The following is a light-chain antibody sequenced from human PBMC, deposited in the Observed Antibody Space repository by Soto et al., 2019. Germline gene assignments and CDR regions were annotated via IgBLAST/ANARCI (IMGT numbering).Light chain of an antibody. CDR2: GVS. V-gene: IGLV2-11*01. Sequence: SALTQPRSVSGSPGQSVTISCTGTSSDVGGYKYVSWYQQRPGKAPKLIIYGVSRWPSGVPNRFSGSKSGNRASLTISGLQAEADGDYYCCSYAGGPEVFGTGTKVTVL. CDR1: SSDVGGYKY. J-gene: IGLJ1*01. CDR3: CSYAGGPEV.